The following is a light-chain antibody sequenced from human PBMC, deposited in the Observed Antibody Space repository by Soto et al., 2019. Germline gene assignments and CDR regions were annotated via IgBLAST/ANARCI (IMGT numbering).Light chain of an antibody. J-gene: IGLJ1*01. V-gene: IGLV1-40*01. Sequence: QSVLTQPPSVSGAPGQRVTASCTGSSSNIGAGYDVHWYQQLPGTAPKLLIYGNNNRPSGVPDRFSGSKSGTSASLAITGLQAEDEADYYCQSYDSSLSAPYVFGTGTKVT. CDR1: SSNIGAGYD. CDR2: GNN. CDR3: QSYDSSLSAPYV.